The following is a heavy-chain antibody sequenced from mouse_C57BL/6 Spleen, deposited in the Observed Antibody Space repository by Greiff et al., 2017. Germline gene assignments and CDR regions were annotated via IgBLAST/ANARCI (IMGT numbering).Heavy chain of an antibody. CDR1: GYAFSSSW. D-gene: IGHD3-3*01. CDR3: ARGDPFAY. J-gene: IGHJ3*01. CDR2: IYPGDGDT. V-gene: IGHV1-82*01. Sequence: VQLKESGPELVKPGASVKISCKASGYAFSSSWMNWVKQRPGKGLEWIGRIYPGDGDTNYNGKFKGKATLTADKSSSTAYMQLSSLTSEDSAVYFCARGDPFAYWGQETLVTVSA.